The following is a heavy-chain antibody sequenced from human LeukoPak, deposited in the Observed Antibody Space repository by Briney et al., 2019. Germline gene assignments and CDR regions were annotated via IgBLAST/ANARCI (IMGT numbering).Heavy chain of an antibody. J-gene: IGHJ4*02. V-gene: IGHV3-11*04. CDR1: GFIFRNYY. Sequence: GGSLRLSCEASGFIFRNYYMNWIRQTPGKGLEWVSYISSSGSKIYYADSVKGRFTISRDNAKNSLYLQMNSLTAEDTAIYYCAKDPVPSYYGSGSANYWGQGTLVTVSS. D-gene: IGHD3-10*01. CDR3: AKDPVPSYYGSGSANY. CDR2: ISSSGSKI.